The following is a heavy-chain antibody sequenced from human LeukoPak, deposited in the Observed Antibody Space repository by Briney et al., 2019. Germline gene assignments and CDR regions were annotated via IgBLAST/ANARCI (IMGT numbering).Heavy chain of an antibody. CDR1: GFTFSTYW. Sequence: GGSLRLSCAASGFTFSTYWMHWVRQAPGKGLVWVSRINSDGSNTRNADSVKGRFIISRDNAKNTLYLQMNSLRAEDTAVYYCARERRLYCSSTSCYEDFDYWGQGTLVTVSS. CDR3: ARERRLYCSSTSCYEDFDY. J-gene: IGHJ4*02. CDR2: INSDGSNT. V-gene: IGHV3-74*01. D-gene: IGHD2-2*01.